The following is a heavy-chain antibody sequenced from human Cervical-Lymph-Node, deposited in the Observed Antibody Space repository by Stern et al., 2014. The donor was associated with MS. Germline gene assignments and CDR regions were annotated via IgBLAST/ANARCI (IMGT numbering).Heavy chain of an antibody. Sequence: QVQLQESGPGLVKPSETLSLTCAVSGDSISSYTHYWAWIRQPPGKGLEWIGSVYYSGPTYSPPSLKSPVTISVNTSKNPFPLGLNSVTAADTAVYYCAKHACTGAACPFDLWGQGTLVTVSS. CDR3: AKHACTGAACPFDL. J-gene: IGHJ4*02. CDR1: GDSISSYTHY. CDR2: VYYSGPT. D-gene: IGHD2-8*02. V-gene: IGHV4-39*01.